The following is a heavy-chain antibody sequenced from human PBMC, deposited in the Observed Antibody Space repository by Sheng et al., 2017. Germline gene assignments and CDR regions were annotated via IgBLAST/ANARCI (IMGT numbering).Heavy chain of an antibody. D-gene: IGHD6-6*01. CDR1: GYSISSGYY. V-gene: IGHV4-38-2*02. CDR2: IYHSGST. J-gene: IGHJ5*02. CDR3: ARSLPEQLGWFDP. Sequence: QVQLQESGPGLVKPSETLSLTCTVSGYSISSGYYWGWIRQPPGKGLEWIGSIYHSGSTYYNPSLKSRVTISVDTSKNQFSLKLSSVTAADTAVYYCARSLPEQLGWFDPWGQGTLVTVSS.